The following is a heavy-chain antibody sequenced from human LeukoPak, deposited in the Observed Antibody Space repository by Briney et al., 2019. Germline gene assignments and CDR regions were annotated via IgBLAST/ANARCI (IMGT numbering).Heavy chain of an antibody. CDR2: ISYDGSNK. Sequence: GGSLRLSCAASGFTFSSYAMHWVRQAPGKGLEWVAVISYDGSNKYYADSVKGRFTISRVNSKNTLYLQMNSLRAEDTAVYYCARTYYYDSSGYYPFDYWGQGTLVTVSS. V-gene: IGHV3-30*04. CDR3: ARTYYYDSSGYYPFDY. CDR1: GFTFSSYA. D-gene: IGHD3-22*01. J-gene: IGHJ4*02.